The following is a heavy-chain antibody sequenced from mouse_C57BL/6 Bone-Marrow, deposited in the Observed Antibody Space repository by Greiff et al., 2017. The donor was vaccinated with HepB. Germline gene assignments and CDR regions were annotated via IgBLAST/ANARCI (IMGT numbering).Heavy chain of an antibody. V-gene: IGHV1-19*01. CDR1: GYKFTDYY. Sequence: VQLQQSGPVLVKPGASVKMSCKASGYKFTDYYMNWVKQSHGKSLEWIGVINPYNGGTSYNQKFKGKATLTVDKSSSTAYMELNSLTSEDSAVYYCARYDYDDPKDYWGQGTSVTVSS. CDR3: ARYDYDDPKDY. J-gene: IGHJ4*01. D-gene: IGHD2-4*01. CDR2: INPYNGGT.